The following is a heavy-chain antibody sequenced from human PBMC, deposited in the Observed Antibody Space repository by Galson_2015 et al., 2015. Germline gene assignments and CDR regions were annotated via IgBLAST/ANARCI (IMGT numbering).Heavy chain of an antibody. J-gene: IGHJ5*02. CDR1: GGSISSGGYY. Sequence: TLSLTCTVSGGSISSGGYYWSWIRQHPGQGLERIGYIYYSGSTYYNPSLKSRVTISVDTSKNQFSLKLSSVTAADTAVYYCARGSTSYLNWFDPWGQGTLVTVSS. CDR2: IYYSGST. CDR3: ARGSTSYLNWFDP. D-gene: IGHD2-2*01. V-gene: IGHV4-31*03.